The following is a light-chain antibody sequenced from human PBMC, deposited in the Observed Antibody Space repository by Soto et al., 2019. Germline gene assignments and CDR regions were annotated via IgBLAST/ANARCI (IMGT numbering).Light chain of an antibody. Sequence: DIQMTQSPSSLSASVGDRVTITCRASQSISSYLNWYQQKPGKAPKLLIYAASSLQSGVPSRFSGSGSGTDFTLPISILQPEDFAPYYCQQSYSTSYTFVQGTKLEIK. CDR2: AAS. J-gene: IGKJ2*01. CDR3: QQSYSTSYT. V-gene: IGKV1-39*01. CDR1: QSISSY.